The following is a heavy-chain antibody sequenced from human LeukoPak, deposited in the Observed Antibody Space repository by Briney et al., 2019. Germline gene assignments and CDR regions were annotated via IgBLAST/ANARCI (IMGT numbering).Heavy chain of an antibody. CDR2: IKSKTDGGTT. Sequence: GGSLRLSCAASGFTFSNAWMSWVRQAPGKGLEWVGRIKSKTDGGTTDYAAPVKGRFTISRDDSKNTLYLQMNSLKTEDTAVYYCTTDECYYDSSGYYRVDYWGQGTLVTVSS. V-gene: IGHV3-15*01. CDR1: GFTFSNAW. D-gene: IGHD3-22*01. CDR3: TTDECYYDSSGYYRVDY. J-gene: IGHJ4*02.